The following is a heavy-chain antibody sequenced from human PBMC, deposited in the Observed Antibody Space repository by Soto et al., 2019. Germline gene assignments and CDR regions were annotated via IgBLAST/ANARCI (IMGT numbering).Heavy chain of an antibody. CDR3: ARAVPSSSEWWFDP. D-gene: IGHD3-22*01. CDR2: IYNSGST. J-gene: IGHJ5*02. Sequence: SETLSLTCTVSRDSIGSYYWSWIRQPPGKGLEWIAYIYNSGSTNYNPSLKSRVTISLDTSKSRFSLKLRSVTAADTAVYYCARAVPSSSEWWFDPWGQGTLVTVSS. CDR1: RDSIGSYY. V-gene: IGHV4-59*01.